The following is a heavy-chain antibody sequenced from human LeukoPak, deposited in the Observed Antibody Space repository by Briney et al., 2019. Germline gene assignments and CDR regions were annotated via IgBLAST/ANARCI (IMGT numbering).Heavy chain of an antibody. CDR3: ARPSPTNYDYYYYGMDV. CDR2: ISYDGSNK. D-gene: IGHD4/OR15-4a*01. J-gene: IGHJ6*02. CDR1: GFTFSSYA. V-gene: IGHV3-30-3*01. Sequence: GRSLRLSCAASGFTFSSYAMHWVRQPPGKGLEWVAVISYDGSNKYYADSVKGRFTISRDNSKNTLYLQMNSLTAEDTAVYYCARPSPTNYDYYYYGMDVSGQGTTVTVSS.